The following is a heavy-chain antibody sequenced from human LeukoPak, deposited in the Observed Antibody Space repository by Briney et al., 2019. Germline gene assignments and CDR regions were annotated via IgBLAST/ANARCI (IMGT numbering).Heavy chain of an antibody. D-gene: IGHD2-21*02. J-gene: IGHJ6*02. CDR3: AVAYCGGDCQTYYYYGMDV. V-gene: IGHV1-18*01. CDR1: GYTFTSYG. Sequence: ASVKVSCKASGYTFTSYGISWVRQAPGQGLEWMGWISAYNGNTNYAQKLQGRVTITADESTSTAYMELSSLRSEDTAVYYCAVAYCGGDCQTYYYYGMDVWGQGTTVTVSS. CDR2: ISAYNGNT.